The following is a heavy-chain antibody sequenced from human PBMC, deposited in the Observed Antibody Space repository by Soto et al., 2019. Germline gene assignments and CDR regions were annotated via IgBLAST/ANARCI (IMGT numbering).Heavy chain of an antibody. J-gene: IGHJ5*02. Sequence: SETLSLTCTVSGGSISSGDYYWSWIRQHPGKGLEWIGYIYYSGSTYYNPSLKSRVTISVDTSKNQFSLKLSSVTAADTAVYYCARWWSGSRQGFDPWGQGTLVT. D-gene: IGHD3-3*01. CDR3: ARWWSGSRQGFDP. CDR1: GGSISSGDYY. CDR2: IYYSGST. V-gene: IGHV4-31*03.